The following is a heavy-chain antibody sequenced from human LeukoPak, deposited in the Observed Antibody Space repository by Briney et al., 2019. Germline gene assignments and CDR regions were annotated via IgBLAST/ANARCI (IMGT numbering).Heavy chain of an antibody. J-gene: IGHJ5*02. Sequence: ASVKVSCKASGYTFTGYYMHWVRQAPGQGLERMGWINPNSGGTNYAQKFQGRVTMTRDTSISTAYMELSRLRSDDTAVYYCATHRNDDLGHLSWFDPWGQGTLVTVSS. D-gene: IGHD1-1*01. V-gene: IGHV1-2*02. CDR3: ATHRNDDLGHLSWFDP. CDR2: INPNSGGT. CDR1: GYTFTGYY.